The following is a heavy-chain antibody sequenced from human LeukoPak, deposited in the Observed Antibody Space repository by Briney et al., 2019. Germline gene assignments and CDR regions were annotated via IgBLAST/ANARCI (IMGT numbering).Heavy chain of an antibody. CDR2: ISSSSSYI. V-gene: IGHV3-21*01. D-gene: IGHD6-6*01. CDR1: GFTFSSYT. Sequence: GGSLRLSCAASGFTFSSYTMNWVRQAPGKGLEWVSCISSSSSYIYYADSVKGRFTISRDNAKNSPYLQMNSLRAEDTAVYYCARDLKSYSSSSGCFDYWGQGTLVTVSS. J-gene: IGHJ4*02. CDR3: ARDLKSYSSSSGCFDY.